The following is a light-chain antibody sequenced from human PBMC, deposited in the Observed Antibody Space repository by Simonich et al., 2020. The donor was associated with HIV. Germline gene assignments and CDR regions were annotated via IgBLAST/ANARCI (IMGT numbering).Light chain of an antibody. CDR3: MQRKEFPLT. Sequence: DIVMTQSPLSLPVTPGEPASISCRSSQSLLHSNGYNYLDWYLQKPGQSPQLLIYMISYRASGVPDRFSGSGSGTDFTLKISRVEAEDVGVYYCMQRKEFPLTFGGGTKVEIK. CDR2: MIS. V-gene: IGKV2-40*01. J-gene: IGKJ4*01. CDR1: QSLLHSNGYNY.